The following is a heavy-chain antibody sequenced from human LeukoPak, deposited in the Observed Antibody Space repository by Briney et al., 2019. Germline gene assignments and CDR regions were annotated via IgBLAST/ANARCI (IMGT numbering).Heavy chain of an antibody. CDR3: ARLTGVTAAAYYFDY. V-gene: IGHV5-51*01. J-gene: IGHJ4*02. Sequence: GESLKISCKGSGYSFTSYWIGWVRQMPGKGLEWMGIIYPGDSDTRYSPSFQGQVTISADKSISTAYLQWSSLKASDTAVYYCARLTGVTAAAYYFDYWGQGTLVTVSS. D-gene: IGHD6-13*01. CDR2: IYPGDSDT. CDR1: GYSFTSYW.